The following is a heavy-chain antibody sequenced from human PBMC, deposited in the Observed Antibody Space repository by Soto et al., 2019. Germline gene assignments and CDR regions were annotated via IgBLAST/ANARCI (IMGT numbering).Heavy chain of an antibody. CDR1: DGSSSTSGYS. Sequence: SETLSLTCTVSDGSSSTSGYSWGWIRQPPGKGLEWIERVHYSGRTSYSPSLRSRVTISVDTPKSQFSLKLSSVTAADTAVYYCARRLSYGVAGAGTLFAFWGQGTLVTVSS. V-gene: IGHV4-39*01. CDR2: VHYSGRT. D-gene: IGHD6-13*01. J-gene: IGHJ4*02. CDR3: ARRLSYGVAGAGTLFAF.